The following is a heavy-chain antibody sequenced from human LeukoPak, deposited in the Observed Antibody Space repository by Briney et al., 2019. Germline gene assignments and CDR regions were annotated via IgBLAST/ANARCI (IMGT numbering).Heavy chain of an antibody. J-gene: IGHJ5*02. V-gene: IGHV4-39*07. D-gene: IGHD3-10*01. CDR3: ARESGPRGWFDP. CDR2: IYYSGST. CDR1: GGSISSSSYY. Sequence: PSETLSLTCTVSGGSISSSSYYWGWIRQPPGKGLEWIGSIYYSGSTYYNPSLKSRVTISVDTSKNQFSLKLSSVTAADTAVYYCARESGPRGWFDPWGQGTLVTVSS.